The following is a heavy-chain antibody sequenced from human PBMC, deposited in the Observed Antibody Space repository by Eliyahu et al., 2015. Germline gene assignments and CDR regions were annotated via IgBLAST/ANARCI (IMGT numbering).Heavy chain of an antibody. J-gene: IGHJ4*02. D-gene: IGHD7-27*01. CDR3: ARGWQFWGK. Sequence: QVQLQESGPGLVKPSETLSLTYTVSGGSISSYYWSWIRQPPGKGLEWIGYIYYSGGSTTTPPPPSRVTISVDTSKNQLSLKLSSVTAADTAVYYCARGWQFWGKWGQGTLVTVSS. V-gene: IGHV4-59*01. CDR2: IYYSGGS. CDR1: GGSISSYY.